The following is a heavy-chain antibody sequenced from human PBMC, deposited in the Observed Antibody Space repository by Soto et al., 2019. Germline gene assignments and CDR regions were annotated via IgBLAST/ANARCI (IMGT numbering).Heavy chain of an antibody. V-gene: IGHV6-1*01. J-gene: IGHJ6*03. CDR3: AGTTSHHWLYMDV. Sequence: SQTLSLTCVISGDSVSSNSAAWNWIRLSPSRGLEWLARTYYRSRWYNDYAVSVRSRITVNPDTSKNQFSLQLTSVTPEDTAVYYCAGTTSHHWLYMDVWGKGATVPVAS. CDR2: TYYRSRWYN. CDR1: GDSVSSNSAA. D-gene: IGHD1-7*01.